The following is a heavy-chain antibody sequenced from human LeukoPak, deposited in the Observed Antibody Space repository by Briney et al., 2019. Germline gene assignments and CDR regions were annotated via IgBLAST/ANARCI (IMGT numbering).Heavy chain of an antibody. Sequence: SETLSLTCSVSGGSMCGHYWSWLRQPPGKGLEWIGYIYYSGTTNYNPSLESRVTISVDTSKNQFSLKLSSLTAADSAVYYCAREYIGYDDFVGWFDPWGQGTLVTVSS. CDR1: GGSMCGHY. J-gene: IGHJ5*02. CDR2: IYYSGTT. CDR3: AREYIGYDDFVGWFDP. V-gene: IGHV4-59*11. D-gene: IGHD5-12*01.